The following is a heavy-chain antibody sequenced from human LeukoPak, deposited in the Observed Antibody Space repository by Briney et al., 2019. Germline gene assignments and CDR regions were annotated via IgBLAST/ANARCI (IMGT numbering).Heavy chain of an antibody. J-gene: IGHJ4*02. D-gene: IGHD1-14*01. Sequence: ASVKVSCKASGYTFTSYGISWVRQAPGQGLEWMGWISAYNGNTNYAQKFQGRVTMTTDTSTSTAYMELRSLRSDDTAVYYCAIATRDRPFDYWGQGTLVTVSS. V-gene: IGHV1-18*01. CDR3: AIATRDRPFDY. CDR2: ISAYNGNT. CDR1: GYTFTSYG.